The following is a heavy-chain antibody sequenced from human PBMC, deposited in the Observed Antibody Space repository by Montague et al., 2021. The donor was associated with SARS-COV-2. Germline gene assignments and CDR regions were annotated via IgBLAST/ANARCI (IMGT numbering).Heavy chain of an antibody. CDR1: GDSITSDVSY. CDR3: ARDAFRWDFDC. J-gene: IGHJ4*02. Sequence: TLSLTCTVSGDSITSDVSYWSWIRQPAGKGLEWIGRIYTTGSTNYNPSLKSRLTISLDTSKNQFSLKLSSVTAADTAVYYCARDAFRWDFDCWGQGTLVTVSS. V-gene: IGHV4-61*02. CDR2: IYTTGST. D-gene: IGHD1-26*01.